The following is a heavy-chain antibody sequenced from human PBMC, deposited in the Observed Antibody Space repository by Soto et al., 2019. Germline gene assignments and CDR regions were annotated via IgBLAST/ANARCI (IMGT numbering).Heavy chain of an antibody. Sequence: VGSGGDVVQPGRSLRLSCAASGFGFGSFGMHWVRQAPGQGLEWLAFISRDGLNTFYADSVRGRFTLSRDYSKSTMYLQMSALRDEDTALYYCARGNLSFDFDSRGRGTLVTVSS. V-gene: IGHV3-30*03. CDR1: GFGFGSFG. J-gene: IGHJ4*02. CDR3: ARGNLSFDFDS. D-gene: IGHD2-15*01. CDR2: ISRDGLNT.